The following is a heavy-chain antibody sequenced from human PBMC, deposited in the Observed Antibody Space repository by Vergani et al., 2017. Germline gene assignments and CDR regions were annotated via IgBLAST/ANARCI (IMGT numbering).Heavy chain of an antibody. CDR3: FYDFWAGYDSGDV. V-gene: IGHV3-73*01. Sequence: DVQLVESGGDLVQPGGSLRLSCAASGFTFSSYSMNWVRQTSGKGLEWIGRIRDKAYNYATVYAVSVKGRFTISRDDSKKTAYLQMNGLTTEDTAVYYCFYDFWAGYDSGDVWGKGTTVTVSS. CDR1: GFTFSSYS. CDR2: IRDKAYNYAT. J-gene: IGHJ6*04. D-gene: IGHD3/OR15-3a*01.